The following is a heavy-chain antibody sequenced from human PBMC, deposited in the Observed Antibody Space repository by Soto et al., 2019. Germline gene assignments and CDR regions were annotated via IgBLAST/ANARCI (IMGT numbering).Heavy chain of an antibody. Sequence: QAQLVESGGGVVQPGRSLRLSCAASGFTFSSYAMHWVRQAPGKGLEWVAVISYDGSNKYYADSVKGRFTISRDNSKNTLYLQMNSLRAEDTAVYYCARDSVATIGDAFDIWGQGTMVTVSS. CDR2: ISYDGSNK. CDR3: ARDSVATIGDAFDI. CDR1: GFTFSSYA. D-gene: IGHD5-12*01. V-gene: IGHV3-30-3*01. J-gene: IGHJ3*02.